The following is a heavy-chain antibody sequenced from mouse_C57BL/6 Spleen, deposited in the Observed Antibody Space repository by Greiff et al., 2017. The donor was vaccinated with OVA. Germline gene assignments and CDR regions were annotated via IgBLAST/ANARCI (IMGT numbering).Heavy chain of an antibody. Sequence: EVHLVESGPGLVKPSQSLSLTCSVTGYSITSGYYWNWIRQFPGNKLEWMGYISYDGSNNYNPSLKIRISITRDTSKNQFFLKLNSVTTEDTATYYCAREGLLLAMDYWGQGTSVTVSS. V-gene: IGHV3-6*01. CDR2: ISYDGSN. D-gene: IGHD2-3*01. CDR3: AREGLLLAMDY. CDR1: GYSITSGYY. J-gene: IGHJ4*01.